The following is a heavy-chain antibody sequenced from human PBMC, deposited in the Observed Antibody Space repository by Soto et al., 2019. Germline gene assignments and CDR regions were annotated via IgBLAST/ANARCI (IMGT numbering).Heavy chain of an antibody. V-gene: IGHV3-53*04. CDR1: GFTVSGNY. Sequence: GGSLRLSCAASGFTVSGNYMSWVRQAPGKGLEWVSVIYSGGTTYYADSVKGRVTMTRNTSISTAYMELSSLRSEDTAVYYCARGHQQLATRYYYYYGMDVWGQGTTVTVSS. D-gene: IGHD6-13*01. J-gene: IGHJ6*02. CDR2: IYSGGTT. CDR3: ARGHQQLATRYYYYYGMDV.